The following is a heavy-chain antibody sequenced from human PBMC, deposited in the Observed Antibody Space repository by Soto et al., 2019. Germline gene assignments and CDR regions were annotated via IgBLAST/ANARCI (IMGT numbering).Heavy chain of an antibody. CDR3: AKVPSANYHYYYYMDV. Sequence: EVQLLESGGGLAQPGKSLRLSCAASGFTFASYAMSWVRLAPGKGLEWVSAISGSGGSIYYADSVRGRFTISRDNSKKMLYLQMSSLRADDTAVYYCAKVPSANYHYYYYMDVWGKGTTVTVSS. CDR2: ISGSGGSI. V-gene: IGHV3-23*01. CDR1: GFTFASYA. J-gene: IGHJ6*03.